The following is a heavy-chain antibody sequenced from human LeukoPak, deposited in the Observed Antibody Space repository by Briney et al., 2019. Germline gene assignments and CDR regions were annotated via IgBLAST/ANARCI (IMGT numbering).Heavy chain of an antibody. CDR3: ARVKPQDFCLTP. J-gene: IGHJ5*02. CDR2: IYYSRST. CDR1: GGSISSYY. V-gene: IGHV4-59*01. Sequence: SETLSLTCTVSGGSISSYYWSWIRQPPGKGLEWIGYIYYSRSTNYNPSLKSRVTISVDTSKNQFSLKLSSATAADTAVYYCARVKPQDFCLTPWGQGTLVTVSS. D-gene: IGHD3-3*01.